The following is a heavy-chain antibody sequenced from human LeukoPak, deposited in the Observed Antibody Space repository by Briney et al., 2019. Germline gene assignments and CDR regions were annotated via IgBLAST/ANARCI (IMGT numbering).Heavy chain of an antibody. CDR1: VFTFTNYA. V-gene: IGHV3-23*01. Sequence: PGWSLRFSCAASVFTFTNYAMSLVRQAAGKRLGWVSVISGSGGSAYSAYSVKGRVTSSIDNSKNTLYLKMNSLRAEDTAVYYCASKGYYDSSGYYYFQYWGQGTLVTVSS. D-gene: IGHD3-22*01. J-gene: IGHJ4*02. CDR2: ISGSGGSA. CDR3: ASKGYYDSSGYYYFQY.